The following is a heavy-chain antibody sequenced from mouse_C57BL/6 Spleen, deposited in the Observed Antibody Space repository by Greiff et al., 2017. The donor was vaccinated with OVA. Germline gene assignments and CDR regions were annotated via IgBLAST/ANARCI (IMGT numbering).Heavy chain of an antibody. Sequence: EVKLVESGGGLVKPGGSLKLSCAASGFTFSDYGMHWVRQAPEKGLEWVAYISSGSSTIYYADTVKGRFTISRDNAKNTLFLQMTSLRSEATAMYYCAKCDYGSYAMDYWGQGTSVTVSS. D-gene: IGHD2-4*01. CDR2: ISSGSSTI. CDR1: GFTFSDYG. V-gene: IGHV5-17*01. J-gene: IGHJ4*01. CDR3: AKCDYGSYAMDY.